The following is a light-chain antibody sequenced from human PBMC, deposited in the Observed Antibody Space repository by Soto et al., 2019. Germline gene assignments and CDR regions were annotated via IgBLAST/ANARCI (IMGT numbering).Light chain of an antibody. J-gene: IGKJ5*01. CDR1: HDISSY. CDR3: HHYDNYPRPIT. Sequence: DIQMTSSSSSLPASVGIRVTIYCQASHDISSYLIGYQQKTGKAPKLLIYDAANLEAGVPSRFSGSGSETDFTFNISSLQPEDIATYYCHHYDNYPRPITFGQGTRREI. CDR2: DAA. V-gene: IGKV1-33*01.